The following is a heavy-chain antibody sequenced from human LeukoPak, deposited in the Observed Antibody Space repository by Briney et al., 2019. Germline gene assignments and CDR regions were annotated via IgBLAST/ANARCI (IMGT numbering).Heavy chain of an antibody. CDR1: GITFSSYA. CDR3: AKFEDKYGDYGYFQH. V-gene: IGHV3-23*01. Sequence: GGSLRLSCATSGITFSSYAMSWVRQATGKGLEWVSAISGSGGRTYYADSVKGRFTISRDNSKNTLYLQMNSLRAEDTAVYYCAKFEDKYGDYGYFQHWGQGTLVTVSS. CDR2: ISGSGGRT. D-gene: IGHD4-17*01. J-gene: IGHJ1*01.